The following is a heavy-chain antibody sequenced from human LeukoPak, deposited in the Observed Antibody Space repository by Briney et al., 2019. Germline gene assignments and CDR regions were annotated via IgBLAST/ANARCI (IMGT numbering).Heavy chain of an antibody. V-gene: IGHV4-34*01. D-gene: IGHD3-10*01. J-gene: IGHJ5*02. CDR1: SGSFSGYY. CDR3: ARGRVLLWFGESRRWFDP. Sequence: SETLSLTCAVYSGSFSGYYWSWIRQPPGKGLEWVGEINNSGSTNYNRCLKSRVTISVDTYKSQFSLKLSSVTAADTAVYYCARGRVLLWFGESRRWFDPWGQGTLVTVSS. CDR2: INNSGST.